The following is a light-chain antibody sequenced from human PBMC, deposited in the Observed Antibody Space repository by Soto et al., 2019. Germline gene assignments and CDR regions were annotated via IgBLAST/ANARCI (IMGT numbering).Light chain of an antibody. CDR2: DVS. CDR3: SSYTSSITLI. Sequence: QSALTQPASVSGSPGQSITISCTGTSSDVGGYNYVSWYQQHPGKAPKLVIYDVSNRPSGVSNRFSGSKSGNTASLTISGLQAEYEADYYCSSYTSSITLIFGGGTKLTVL. V-gene: IGLV2-14*01. J-gene: IGLJ2*01. CDR1: SSDVGGYNY.